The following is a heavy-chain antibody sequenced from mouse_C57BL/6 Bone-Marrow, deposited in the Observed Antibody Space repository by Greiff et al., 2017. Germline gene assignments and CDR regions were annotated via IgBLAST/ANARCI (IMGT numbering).Heavy chain of an antibody. CDR3: ARDDYDGRLDY. Sequence: EVNLVESGGGLVKPGGSLKLSCAASGFTFSSYAMSWVRQTPEKRLEWVATISDGGSYTYYPDNVKGRFTISRATATNNLYLKMSHLNAEDTAMYYCARDDYDGRLDYWGQGTTLTVSA. CDR1: GFTFSSYA. CDR2: ISDGGSYT. D-gene: IGHD2-4*01. J-gene: IGHJ2*01. V-gene: IGHV5-4*01.